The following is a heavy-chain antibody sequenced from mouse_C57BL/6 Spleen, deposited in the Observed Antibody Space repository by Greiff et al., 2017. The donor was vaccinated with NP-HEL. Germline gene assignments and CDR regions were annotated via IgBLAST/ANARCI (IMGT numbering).Heavy chain of an antibody. D-gene: IGHD1-1*01. CDR3: SRSRITTVVAHFAY. CDR1: GYTFTSYW. J-gene: IGHJ2*01. V-gene: IGHV1-72*01. CDR2: IDPNSGGT. Sequence: VQLQQSGAELVKPGASVKLSCKASGYTFTSYWMHWVKQRPGRGLEWIGRIDPNSGGTKYNEKFKSKATLTVDKPSSTAYMQLSSLTSEDSAVYYCSRSRITTVVAHFAYWGQGTTLTVSS.